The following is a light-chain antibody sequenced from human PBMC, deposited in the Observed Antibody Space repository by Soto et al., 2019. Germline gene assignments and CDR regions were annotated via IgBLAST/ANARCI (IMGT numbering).Light chain of an antibody. CDR1: QSISSW. J-gene: IGKJ1*01. CDR3: KQYNSYSST. V-gene: IGKV1-5*03. CDR2: KAS. Sequence: EIQMTQSPSTLSASEGNIVTITCLASQSISSWLAWYQQKPGKAPKLLIYKASSLESGVPSRFSGSGSGTEFTLTISSLQPDDFATYYCKQYNSYSSTSGQGTKVDI.